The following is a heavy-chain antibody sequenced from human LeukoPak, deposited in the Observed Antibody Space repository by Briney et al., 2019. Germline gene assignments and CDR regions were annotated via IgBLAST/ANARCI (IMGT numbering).Heavy chain of an antibody. CDR1: GGSFNGYH. D-gene: IGHD2-15*01. CDR2: THHSGST. CDR3: ARGPRYCSGGSCYGPD. J-gene: IGHJ4*02. Sequence: SETLSLTCAVHGGSFNGYHWTWIRQPPGKGLEWIGETHHSGSTNYNPSLKSRVTISVDTSRNQFSLRLSSVTAADTAVYYCARGPRYCSGGSCYGPDWGQGTLVTVSS. V-gene: IGHV4-34*01.